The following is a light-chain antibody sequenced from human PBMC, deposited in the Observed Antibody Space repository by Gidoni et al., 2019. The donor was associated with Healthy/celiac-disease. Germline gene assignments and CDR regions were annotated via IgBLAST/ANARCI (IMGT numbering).Light chain of an antibody. Sequence: IVLTESPATLSLSPGERATLSCRASQSVSSYLAWYQQKPGQAPRLLIYDASNRATGIPARFSGSGSGTDFNLTMSSLEPEDFAVYYCQQRSNWAGTFGQGTKVEIK. CDR1: QSVSSY. J-gene: IGKJ1*01. CDR2: DAS. CDR3: QQRSNWAGT. V-gene: IGKV3-11*01.